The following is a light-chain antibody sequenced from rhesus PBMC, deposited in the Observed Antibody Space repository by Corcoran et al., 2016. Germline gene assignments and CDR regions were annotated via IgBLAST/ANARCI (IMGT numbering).Light chain of an antibody. CDR2: GAS. CDR3: QHGYGILFT. Sequence: DIQMTQSPSSLSASVGDRVTITCQASQGISNHLAWYHQKPGKFLKLLIYGASTSQNGVPLRFSGSGSGTDFTLTISSLQPEDFATYYCQHGYGILFTFGPGTKLDIK. V-gene: IGKV1-25*01. CDR1: QGISNH. J-gene: IGKJ3*01.